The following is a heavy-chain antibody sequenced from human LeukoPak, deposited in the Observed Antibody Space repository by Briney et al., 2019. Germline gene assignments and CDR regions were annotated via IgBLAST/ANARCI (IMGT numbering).Heavy chain of an antibody. V-gene: IGHV1-18*01. CDR2: ISASNGNT. CDR3: ARDYWNYYFDY. Sequence: ASVKVSCKASGYTFTSYGISWVRQAPGQGLEWMGWISASNGNTNYAQKLQGRVTMPTYTSTSTAYMELRSLRSDDTAVYYCARDYWNYYFDYWGQGTLVTVSS. CDR1: GYTFTSYG. D-gene: IGHD1-7*01. J-gene: IGHJ4*02.